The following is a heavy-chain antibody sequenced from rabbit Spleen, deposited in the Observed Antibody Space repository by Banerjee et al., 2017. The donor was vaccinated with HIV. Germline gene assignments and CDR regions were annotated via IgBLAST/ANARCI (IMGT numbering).Heavy chain of an antibody. J-gene: IGHJ4*01. CDR2: IYTNSGTT. Sequence: VESGGDLVKPGASLTLTCIASGVSFSGRSYMCWVRQAPGKGLEWIACIYTNSGTTYYASWAKGRFTISKTSSTTVTLQMTSLTAADTATYFCAKDFQVGSVWGQGTLVTVS. V-gene: IGHV1S40*01. D-gene: IGHD4-2*01. CDR3: AKDFQVGSV. CDR1: GVSFSGRSY.